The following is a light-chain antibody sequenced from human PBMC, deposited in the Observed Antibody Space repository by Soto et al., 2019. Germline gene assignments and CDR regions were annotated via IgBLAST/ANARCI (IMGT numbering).Light chain of an antibody. V-gene: IGKV3-15*01. CDR3: QKYNNWPPYT. Sequence: EIVMTQSPATLSVSPGERATLSCRASQSVSSNLAWYQQKPGQTPRLLIYGASTRATGIPDRFSGSGSGTEFTLTISRLQSEDFAVYYCQKYNNWPPYTFGQGTKVDI. J-gene: IGKJ2*01. CDR1: QSVSSN. CDR2: GAS.